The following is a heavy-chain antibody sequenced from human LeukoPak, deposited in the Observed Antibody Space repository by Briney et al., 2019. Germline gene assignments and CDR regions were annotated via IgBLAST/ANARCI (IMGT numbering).Heavy chain of an antibody. Sequence: GGSLRLSCAASGFTFSSYGMHWVRQAPGKGLEWVALISSDGNDKLYGDSLKGRFTISRDDSKSTLYLQMNSLRAEDTAVYYCTTKVIRGNSGDDYDDWGQGTLVTVSS. CDR2: ISSDGNDK. CDR3: TTKVIRGNSGDDYDD. J-gene: IGHJ4*02. V-gene: IGHV3-30*03. D-gene: IGHD5-12*01. CDR1: GFTFSSYG.